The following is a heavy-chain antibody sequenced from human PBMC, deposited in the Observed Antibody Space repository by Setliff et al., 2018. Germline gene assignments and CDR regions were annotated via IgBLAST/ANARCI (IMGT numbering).Heavy chain of an antibody. CDR1: GDSIINYC. J-gene: IGHJ4*02. D-gene: IGHD2-8*01. Sequence: SETLSLTCTVSGDSIINYCWSWIRQPPGKGLEWIGDIYSSGNTNYNPSLKSRVTISVDTSKNQFSLNLTSVTAADTAVYYCAREGFYCTNGVCYRPFDYWGQGTLVTVSS. V-gene: IGHV4-4*08. CDR2: IYSSGNT. CDR3: AREGFYCTNGVCYRPFDY.